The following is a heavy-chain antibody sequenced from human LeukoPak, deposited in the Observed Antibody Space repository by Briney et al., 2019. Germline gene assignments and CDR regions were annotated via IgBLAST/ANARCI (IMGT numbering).Heavy chain of an antibody. Sequence: GGSLRLSCAASGFTFADYVMHWVRQRPGKGLEWVSGISWNGGNMAYADSVKGRFSISRDNAQNSLFLQMNSLRAEDTAVYYCARDFERAAFDIWGQGTMVTVSS. CDR1: GFTFADYV. J-gene: IGHJ3*02. D-gene: IGHD1-1*01. V-gene: IGHV3-9*01. CDR2: ISWNGGNM. CDR3: ARDFERAAFDI.